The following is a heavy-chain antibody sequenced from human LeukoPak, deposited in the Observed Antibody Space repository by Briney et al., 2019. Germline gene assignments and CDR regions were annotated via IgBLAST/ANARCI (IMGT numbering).Heavy chain of an antibody. CDR3: ARGLIAYVHDAFDI. Sequence: GGSLRLSCAASGSTFSDYYMSWIRQAPGKGLEWVSYISSSGSTIYYADSVKGRFTISRDNAKNSLYLQMNSLRAEDTAVYYCARGLIAYVHDAFDIWGQGTMVTVSS. J-gene: IGHJ3*02. CDR1: GSTFSDYY. V-gene: IGHV3-11*01. CDR2: ISSSGSTI. D-gene: IGHD2-8*01.